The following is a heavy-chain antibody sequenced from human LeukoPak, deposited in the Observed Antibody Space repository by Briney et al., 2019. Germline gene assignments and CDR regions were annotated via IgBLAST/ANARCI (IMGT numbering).Heavy chain of an antibody. D-gene: IGHD3-10*01. CDR3: ARDNTYGSGTKD. Sequence: GGSLRLSCAASGCTFSSYGMHWVRQAPGKGLEWVAVTSYDGIHKYYADSVKGRFTISRDTAKNALYLQMNSLRPEDSAVYYCARDNTYGSGTKDWGQGTLVTVSS. V-gene: IGHV3-30*19. J-gene: IGHJ4*02. CDR1: GCTFSSYG. CDR2: TSYDGIHK.